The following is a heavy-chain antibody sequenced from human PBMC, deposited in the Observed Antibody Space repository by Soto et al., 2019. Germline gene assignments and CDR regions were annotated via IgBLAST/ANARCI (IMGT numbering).Heavy chain of an antibody. CDR3: ARGDRGGAGSPASYYYSGLDV. CDR1: GFTFSSYA. V-gene: IGHV3-23*01. J-gene: IGHJ6*02. D-gene: IGHD2-21*01. CDR2: VSAGGDMT. Sequence: DVQLLESGGHLVQPGGSLRLYCAASGFTFSSYAMSWVRQAPGKGLEWVSSVSAGGDMTYYSDSVKGLFTISRDNSNNALFLQMNSLRIEDTALYYCARGDRGGAGSPASYYYSGLDVWGQGTTVTVS.